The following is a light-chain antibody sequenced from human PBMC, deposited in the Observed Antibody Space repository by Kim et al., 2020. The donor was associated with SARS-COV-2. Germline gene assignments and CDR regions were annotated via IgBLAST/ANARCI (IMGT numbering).Light chain of an antibody. CDR2: QNN. V-gene: IGLV6-57*02. CDR3: QSYDANSHGV. J-gene: IGLJ3*02. Sequence: NFMLTQPHSVSESPGKPITISCTGSSGSIASNYVQWYRQRPGSPPTTVIFQNNQRTSGVPRRFSGSIDRSSNSASLTISGLKTEDEADYYCQSYDANSHGVFGGGTQLTVL. CDR1: SGSIASNY.